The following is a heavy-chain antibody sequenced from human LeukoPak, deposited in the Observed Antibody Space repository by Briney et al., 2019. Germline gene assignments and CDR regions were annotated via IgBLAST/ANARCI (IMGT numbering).Heavy chain of an antibody. Sequence: PSETLSLTCTVSGDSISNYYWSWIRQPPGKGLEWIGYIYYSGSINYNPSLKSRVTMSVDTSKNQFSLKLSSVTAADTAVYYCALRYFDRDYWGQGTLVTVSS. J-gene: IGHJ4*02. CDR2: IYYSGSI. CDR1: GDSISNYY. D-gene: IGHD3-9*01. V-gene: IGHV4-59*08. CDR3: ALRYFDRDY.